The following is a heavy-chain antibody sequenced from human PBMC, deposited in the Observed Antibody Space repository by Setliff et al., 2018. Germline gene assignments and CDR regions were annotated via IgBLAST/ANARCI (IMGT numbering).Heavy chain of an antibody. J-gene: IGHJ4*02. CDR2: IYYSGAT. CDR3: VRMQGGGSTLGAIDH. CDR1: GDSINPYY. Sequence: KPSETLSLTCSVSGDSINPYYWTWIRQPPGKGLEWIGFIYYSGATTYNPSLKSRVTISVDTSKNQFSLNLNSVTAADTAVYYCVRMQGGGSTLGAIDHWGQGTQVTVSS. D-gene: IGHD3-16*01. V-gene: IGHV4-59*01.